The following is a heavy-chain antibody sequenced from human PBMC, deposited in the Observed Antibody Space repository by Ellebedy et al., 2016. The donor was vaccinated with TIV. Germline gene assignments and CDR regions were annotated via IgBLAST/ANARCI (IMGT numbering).Heavy chain of an antibody. D-gene: IGHD1-26*01. CDR2: ISSTGYYI. Sequence: PGGSLRLSCAAFGFTFTSYSMNWVRQAPGKGLEWVSSISSTGYYIYYADSLKGRFTISRDDARNSLYLQMDSLRAEDTAVYYWARSGELDSWGQGTLVTVSS. V-gene: IGHV3-21*06. CDR3: ARSGELDS. J-gene: IGHJ4*02. CDR1: GFTFTSYS.